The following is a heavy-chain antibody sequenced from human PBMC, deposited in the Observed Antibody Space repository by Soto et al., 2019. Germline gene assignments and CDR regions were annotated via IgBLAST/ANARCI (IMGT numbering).Heavy chain of an antibody. CDR1: GYTFSENQ. D-gene: IGHD5-18*01. J-gene: IGHJ5*02. CDR3: ARRQLPNYIRWSFDP. Sequence: ASVKVSCKASGYTFSENQIHWLRRAPGQRLEWMGRIDPKSGDITFAQTYQGRVTMTRDTSSNTVYMELTRLTSDDTARYYSARRQLPNYIRWSFDPWGQGTLVTVSS. V-gene: IGHV1-2*02. CDR2: IDPKSGDI.